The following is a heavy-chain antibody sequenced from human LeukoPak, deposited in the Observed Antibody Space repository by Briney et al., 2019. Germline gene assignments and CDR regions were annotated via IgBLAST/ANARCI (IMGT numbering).Heavy chain of an antibody. CDR1: GFIFRNYA. CDR2: ISSSSSYI. D-gene: IGHD6-6*01. V-gene: IGHV3-21*01. Sequence: GGSLRLSCVASGFIFRNYAMSWVRQAPGKGLEWVSSISSSSSYIYYADSVKGRFTISRDNAKNSLYLQMNSLRAEDTAVYYCARGGPLTRRLVPDAFDIWGQGTMVTVSS. CDR3: ARGGPLTRRLVPDAFDI. J-gene: IGHJ3*02.